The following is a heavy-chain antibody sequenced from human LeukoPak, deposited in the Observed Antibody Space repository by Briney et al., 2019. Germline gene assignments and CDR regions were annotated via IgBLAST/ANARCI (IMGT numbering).Heavy chain of an antibody. D-gene: IGHD6-19*01. CDR2: INPNSGGT. Sequence: ASVNVSCKASGYTFTGYYMHWVRQAPGQGLEWMGWINPNSGGTNYAQKFQGRVTMTRDTSISTAYMELSRLRSDDTAVYYCASAIGWHRPEGYFQHWGQGTLVTVSS. CDR3: ASAIGWHRPEGYFQH. J-gene: IGHJ1*01. CDR1: GYTFTGYY. V-gene: IGHV1-2*02.